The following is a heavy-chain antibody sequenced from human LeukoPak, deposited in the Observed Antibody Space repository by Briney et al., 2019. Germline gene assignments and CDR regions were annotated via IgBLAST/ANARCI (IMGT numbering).Heavy chain of an antibody. CDR2: MYHSGST. CDR1: GGSFSSSNW. CDR3: ARGLLWFGESYDAFDI. Sequence: SGTLSLTCAVSGGSFSSSNWWSWVRQPPGKRLEWIGEMYHSGSTNYNASLKSRVTISVDKSKNQFSLKLSSVTAADTAVYYCARGLLWFGESYDAFDIWGQGTMVTVSS. V-gene: IGHV4-4*02. J-gene: IGHJ3*02. D-gene: IGHD3-10*01.